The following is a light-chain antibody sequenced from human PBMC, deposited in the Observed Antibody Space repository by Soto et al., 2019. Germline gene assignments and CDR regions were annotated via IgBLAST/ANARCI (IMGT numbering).Light chain of an antibody. CDR3: SSYTTRTTLV. J-gene: IGLJ1*01. CDR1: SSDVGRYKY. CDR2: EVS. V-gene: IGLV2-14*01. Sequence: QSVLPQPASVSGSPGQSITISCTGTSSDVGRYKYVSWYQQHPGKAPKLMIDEVSNRPSGVSNRFSGSKSGNTASLTISGLQAEDEADYYCSSYTTRTTLVFGTGTKVTVL.